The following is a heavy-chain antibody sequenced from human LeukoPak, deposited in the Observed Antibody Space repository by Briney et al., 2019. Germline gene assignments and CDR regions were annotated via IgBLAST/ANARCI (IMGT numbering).Heavy chain of an antibody. CDR3: ARGRIAVAGMRYWFDP. CDR2: INPSGGST. D-gene: IGHD6-19*01. V-gene: IGHV1-46*02. J-gene: IGHJ5*02. CDR1: GYTFKNYY. Sequence: ASVKVSCKASGYTFKNYYMHWVRQAPGQGLEWMGIINPSGGSTSYAQKFQGRVTMTRDTSTSTVYMELSSLRSEDTAVYYCARGRIAVAGMRYWFDPWGQGTLVTVSS.